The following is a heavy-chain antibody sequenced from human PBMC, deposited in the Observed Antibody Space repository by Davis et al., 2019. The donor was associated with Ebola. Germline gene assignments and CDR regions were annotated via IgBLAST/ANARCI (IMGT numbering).Heavy chain of an antibody. V-gene: IGHV3-30*18. CDR1: GFTVSSYG. D-gene: IGHD1-26*01. CDR2: ISYDGSNK. Sequence: GGSLRLSCAASGFTVSSYGMNWVRQAPGKGLEWVAVISYDGSNKYYADSVKGRFTISRDNSKNTLYLQMNSLRAEDTAVYYCAKRDGSAEDYWGQGTLVTVSS. CDR3: AKRDGSAEDY. J-gene: IGHJ4*02.